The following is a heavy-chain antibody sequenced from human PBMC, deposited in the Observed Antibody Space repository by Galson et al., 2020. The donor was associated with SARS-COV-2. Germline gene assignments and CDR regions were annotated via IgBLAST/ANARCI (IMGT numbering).Heavy chain of an antibody. CDR2: SYYSGNT. D-gene: IGHD6-13*01. CDR3: ARHVAADWFDP. J-gene: IGHJ5*02. CDR1: GGSISSGNYY. Sequence: SETLSLTCTVCGGSISSGNYYWGWIRQPPGKGLEWIVSSYYSGNTMYNPSLKSRVTISLDTSKNQFSLKLSSVTAADTAVYYCARHVAADWFDPWGRGTLVTVSS. V-gene: IGHV4-39*01.